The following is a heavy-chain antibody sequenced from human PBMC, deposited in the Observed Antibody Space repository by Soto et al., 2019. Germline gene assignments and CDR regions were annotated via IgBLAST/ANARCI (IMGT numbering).Heavy chain of an antibody. CDR1: GGSISSSSYY. Sequence: QLQLQESGPGLVKPSETLSLTCTVSGGSISSSSYYWGWIRQPPGKGLEWIGSIYYSGSTYYNPYLRSRVTISVATSKNQFSLKLSSVTAADTAVYYCARHTPAISISDHWGQGTLVTVSS. J-gene: IGHJ4*02. V-gene: IGHV4-39*01. D-gene: IGHD2-15*01. CDR2: IYYSGST. CDR3: ARHTPAISISDH.